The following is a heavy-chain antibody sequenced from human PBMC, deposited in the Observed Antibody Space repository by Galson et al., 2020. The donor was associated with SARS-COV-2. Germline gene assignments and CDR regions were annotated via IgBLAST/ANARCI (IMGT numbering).Heavy chain of an antibody. CDR2: INFGGDA. V-gene: IGHV4-34*01. D-gene: IGHD3-16*01. J-gene: IGHJ6*03. Sequence: SETLSLTSAVYGGSFSGHSWTWVRQAPGKGLEWIGEINFGGDAKYSPSLRSRVTLSLDTSKNQFSLKVSSVRAADSALYFCARGRQGVVPSPVLGLGPFYSYYYMDVGSKGTTVTVSS. CDR3: ARGRQGVVPSPVLGLGPFYSYYYMDV. CDR1: GGSFSGHS.